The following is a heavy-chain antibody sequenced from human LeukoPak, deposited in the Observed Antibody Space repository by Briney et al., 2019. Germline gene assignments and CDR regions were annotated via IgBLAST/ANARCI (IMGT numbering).Heavy chain of an antibody. CDR2: IHSGGTT. D-gene: IGHD5-18*01. J-gene: IGHJ6*03. Sequence: SETLSLTCTVSGGSLSRFYWAWIRQPAGRGLEWIGRIHSGGTTNYNPSLESRLTFSLDTSQNQFSLKLNSVTAADTAVYYCARDSPDGYTSGHYYYYLDVWGKGTTVTVSS. CDR3: ARDSPDGYTSGHYYYYLDV. V-gene: IGHV4-4*07. CDR1: GGSLSRFY.